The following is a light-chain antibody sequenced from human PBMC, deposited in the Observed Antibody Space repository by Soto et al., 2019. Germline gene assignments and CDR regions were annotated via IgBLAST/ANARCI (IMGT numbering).Light chain of an antibody. Sequence: QAVMTQPPSVSAAPGQKVTISWSGSSSNIGGNSVSWYQHLPGTAPKLLIYDDNKRPSGIPDRFSGSKADTSATLGITGLQTGDEADYYCGSWDSSLSAYVFGTGTKLTVL. CDR2: DDN. V-gene: IGLV1-51*01. CDR3: GSWDSSLSAYV. J-gene: IGLJ1*01. CDR1: SSNIGGNS.